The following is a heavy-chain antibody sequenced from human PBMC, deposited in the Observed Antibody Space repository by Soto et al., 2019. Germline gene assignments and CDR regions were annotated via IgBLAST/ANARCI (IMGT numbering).Heavy chain of an antibody. Sequence: QVQLQESGPGLVKPSGTLSLTCAVSGGSISSSNWWSWVRQPPGKVLEWIGEIYHSGSTNYNPSLKSRVTISVDKSKNQFSLKLSSVTAADTAVYYCASLGIAAAGPDAFDIWGQGTMVTVSS. CDR3: ASLGIAAAGPDAFDI. CDR1: GGSISSSNW. J-gene: IGHJ3*02. CDR2: IYHSGST. V-gene: IGHV4-4*02. D-gene: IGHD6-13*01.